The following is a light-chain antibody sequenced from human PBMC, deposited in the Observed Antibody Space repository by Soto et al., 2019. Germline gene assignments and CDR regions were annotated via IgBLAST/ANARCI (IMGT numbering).Light chain of an antibody. CDR3: SSYAGSNNVV. J-gene: IGLJ1*01. Sequence: QSALTQPLSASGSPGQSVTISCTGTGSDIGAYIYVSWYQQHPGKAPKLMISEVSRRPSGVPERFSGSKSGNTASLTVSGLQADDEAHYYCSSYAGSNNVVFGTGTKVTVL. CDR1: GSDIGAYIY. V-gene: IGLV2-8*01. CDR2: EVS.